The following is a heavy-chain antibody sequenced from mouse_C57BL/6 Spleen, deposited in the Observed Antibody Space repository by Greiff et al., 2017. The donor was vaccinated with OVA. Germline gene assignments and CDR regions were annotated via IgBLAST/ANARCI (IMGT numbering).Heavy chain of an antibody. Sequence: EVKVEASGGGLVQPGGSMKLSCVASGFTFSNYWMNWVRQSPEKGLEWVAQIRLKSDNYATHYAESVKGRFTISRDDSKSSVYLQMNNLRAEDTGIYYCTGDGYSANRGFAYWGQGTLVTVSA. J-gene: IGHJ3*01. CDR1: GFTFSNYW. V-gene: IGHV6-3*01. CDR2: IRLKSDNYAT. CDR3: TGDGYSANRGFAY. D-gene: IGHD2-3*01.